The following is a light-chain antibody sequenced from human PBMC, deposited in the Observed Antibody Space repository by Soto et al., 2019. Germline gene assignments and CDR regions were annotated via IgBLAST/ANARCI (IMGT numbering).Light chain of an antibody. CDR3: QQYGGSPIT. CDR1: QSVSSSY. CDR2: GAS. J-gene: IGKJ5*01. Sequence: IVWTQSPGTLSLSPGERATLSCRASQSVSSSYLAWYQQKPGQAPRLLIYGASSRATGIPDRFSGSGSGTDFTLTISRLEPEDFALYYCQQYGGSPITFGLGTRLDIK. V-gene: IGKV3-20*01.